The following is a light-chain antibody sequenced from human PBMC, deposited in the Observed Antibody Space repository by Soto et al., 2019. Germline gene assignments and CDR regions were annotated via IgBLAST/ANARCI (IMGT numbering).Light chain of an antibody. CDR1: QIVSNNY. V-gene: IGKV3-20*01. Sequence: MLLTQSPGTLSLSAGESDTLSCSARQIVSNNYLALYQQKPGQAPRLLIYGASNRATGIPDRFSDSRSGTDFTLTISILEPEDFAVYYCQQYGSSGTFGQGTKVDI. CDR3: QQYGSSGT. CDR2: GAS. J-gene: IGKJ1*01.